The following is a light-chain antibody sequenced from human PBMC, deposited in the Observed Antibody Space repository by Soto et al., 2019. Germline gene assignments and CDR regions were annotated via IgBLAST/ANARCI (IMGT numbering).Light chain of an antibody. CDR2: DAS. CDR1: QDISNY. J-gene: IGKJ3*01. CDR3: QNPET. V-gene: IGKV1-33*01. Sequence: IQMTQSPSSLSASVGDRVTITCRASQDISNYLNWYQQKPGKVPKLLIHDASTLETGVPSRFSGSGSGTDFTLTISSLQPEDFATYFCQNPETFGPGTQVDIK.